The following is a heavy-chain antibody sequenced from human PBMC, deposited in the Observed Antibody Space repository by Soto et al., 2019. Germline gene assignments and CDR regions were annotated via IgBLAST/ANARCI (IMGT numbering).Heavy chain of an antibody. J-gene: IGHJ4*02. CDR2: IYYSWST. CDR3: ARDPVKPYYYSGYDQGDY. D-gene: IGHD5-12*01. Sequence: QVQLQESGPGLVKPSQTLSLTCTVSGGSISSGGYYWSWIRQHPGKGLEWIGDIYYSWSTYYNPSLKSRVTLSVDTSKNQFSLKLSSVTAADTAVYYCARDPVKPYYYSGYDQGDYWGQGTLVTVSS. CDR1: GGSISSGGYY. V-gene: IGHV4-31*03.